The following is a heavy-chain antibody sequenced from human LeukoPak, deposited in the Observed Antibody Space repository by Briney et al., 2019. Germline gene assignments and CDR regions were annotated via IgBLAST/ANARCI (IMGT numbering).Heavy chain of an antibody. J-gene: IGHJ3*02. CDR2: ISSDIGSTI. CDR1: GFTFSYYT. D-gene: IGHD3-10*01. Sequence: GGSLRLSCAASGFTFSYYTMNWVRQAPGMGPEWVSYISSDIGSTIYYADSVKGRFTISRDNAKNSLYLQMNSLRDEDTVMYYCAREGVNAFDIWGQGTMVIVAS. CDR3: AREGVNAFDI. V-gene: IGHV3-48*02.